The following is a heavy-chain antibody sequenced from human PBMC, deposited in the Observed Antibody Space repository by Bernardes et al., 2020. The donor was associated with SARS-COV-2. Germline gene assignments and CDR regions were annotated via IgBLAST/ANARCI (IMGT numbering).Heavy chain of an antibody. CDR2: IYWNEEK. CDR3: AHSRGLAYYETLTSRSTSAVYFDY. CDR1: GFSLRHSGMG. Sequence: SGITLSIPTQSLALTCSLPGFSLRHSGMGVGWIRQPPGKALQWHTLIYWNEEKLYSPHLKSRHTITKDISNNQVVLTMTNMDPVDTATYYCAHSRGLAYYETLTSRSTSAVYFDYWGQGTLVTVSS. J-gene: IGHJ4*02. D-gene: IGHD3-9*01. V-gene: IGHV2-5*01.